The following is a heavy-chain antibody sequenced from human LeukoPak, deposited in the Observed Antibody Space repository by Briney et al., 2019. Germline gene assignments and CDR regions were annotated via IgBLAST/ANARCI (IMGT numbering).Heavy chain of an antibody. CDR1: GGTFSSYA. CDR3: ARGPRPSSWYGLGYYYGMDV. Sequence: SVKVSCKASGGTFSSYAISWVRQAPGQGLEWMGGIIPIFGTANYAQKFQGRVTITADESTSTAYMELSSLRSEDTAEYYCARGPRPSSWYGLGYYYGMDVWGQGTTVTVSS. V-gene: IGHV1-69*13. D-gene: IGHD6-13*01. J-gene: IGHJ6*02. CDR2: IIPIFGTA.